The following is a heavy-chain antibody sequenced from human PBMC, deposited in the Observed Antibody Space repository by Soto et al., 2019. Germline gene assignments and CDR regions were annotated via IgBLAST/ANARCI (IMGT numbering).Heavy chain of an antibody. CDR1: GYSFTGYY. D-gene: IGHD1-26*01. CDR2: ISPNSGGT. V-gene: IGHV1-2*02. J-gene: IGHJ4*02. CDR3: GKGRSGDVGVFY. Sequence: QVQLVQSGAEVKKSGASVKISCKASGYSFTGYYIHWVRQAPGQGFEWMVEISPNSGGTKYAQKFQGRVTMTRDTSITTVYMDLSNLSPDDTAVYYCGKGRSGDVGVFYWGQGTLVTVYS.